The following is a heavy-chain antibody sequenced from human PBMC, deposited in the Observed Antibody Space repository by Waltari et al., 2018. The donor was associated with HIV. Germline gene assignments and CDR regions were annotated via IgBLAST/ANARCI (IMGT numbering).Heavy chain of an antibody. Sequence: QVQLVQSGAAVKKPGSSVKVSCKASGGTFSSYTIHWVRRAPGQGLEWMGRVIPILGIANYAQKLQGRVTITADKSTSTAYMELSSLRSEDTAVYYCARGGNYYDSGAFDIWGRGTMVTVSS. CDR2: VIPILGIA. D-gene: IGHD3-22*01. CDR3: ARGGNYYDSGAFDI. V-gene: IGHV1-69*02. J-gene: IGHJ3*02. CDR1: GGTFSSYT.